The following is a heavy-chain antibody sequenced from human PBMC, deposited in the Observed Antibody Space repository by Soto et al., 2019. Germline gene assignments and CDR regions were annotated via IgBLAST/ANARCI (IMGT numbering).Heavy chain of an antibody. J-gene: IGHJ4*02. CDR2: IYYSGST. CDR3: ARAVVRGVIIEYFDY. D-gene: IGHD3-10*01. CDR1: GGSISSGGYY. V-gene: IGHV4-31*03. Sequence: QVQLQESGPGLVKPSQTLSLTCTVSGGSISSGGYYWSWIRQHPGKALEWIGYIYYSGSTYYNPSLKSRVTISVDTSKNQFSRKLGSVTAADTAVYYCARAVVRGVIIEYFDYWGQGTLVTVSS.